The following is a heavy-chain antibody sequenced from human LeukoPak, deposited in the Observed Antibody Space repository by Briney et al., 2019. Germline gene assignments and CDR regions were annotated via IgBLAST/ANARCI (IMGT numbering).Heavy chain of an antibody. Sequence: GGSLRLSCAASGFTFSNYGMHWVRQAPGRGLEWVAVIWYDGSTKYYADSVKGRFTISRDNSKNMLYLQMNSLRAEDTAVYYCAANFDFWGQGTLLTVSS. CDR2: IWYDGSTK. CDR3: AANFDF. J-gene: IGHJ4*02. CDR1: GFTFSNYG. V-gene: IGHV3-33*01.